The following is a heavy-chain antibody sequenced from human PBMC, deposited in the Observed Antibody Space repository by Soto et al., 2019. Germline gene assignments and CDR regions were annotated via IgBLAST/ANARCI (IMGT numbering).Heavy chain of an antibody. J-gene: IGHJ5*02. D-gene: IGHD2-2*01. CDR3: AKVSQLGYCSSTSCYGCFDP. Sequence: LRLSCAASGFTFSSYAMSWVRQAPGKGLEWVSAISGSGGSTYYADSVKGRFTISRDNSKNTLYLQMNSLRAEDTAVYYCAKVSQLGYCSSTSCYGCFDPWGQGTLVTVSS. CDR2: ISGSGGST. CDR1: GFTFSSYA. V-gene: IGHV3-23*01.